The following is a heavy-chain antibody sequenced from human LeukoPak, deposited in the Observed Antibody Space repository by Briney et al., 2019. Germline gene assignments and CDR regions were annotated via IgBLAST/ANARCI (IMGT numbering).Heavy chain of an antibody. CDR2: INPSGGST. CDR1: GYTFTSYY. D-gene: IGHD3-22*01. J-gene: IGHJ3*02. CDR3: AREFGGYSKYDAFDI. Sequence: GASVKVSCKASGYTFTSYYMHWVRQAPGQGLEWMGIINPSGGSTSCAQKFQGRVTMTRDTSTSTVYMELSSLRSEDTAVYYCAREFGGYSKYDAFDIWGQGTMVTVSS. V-gene: IGHV1-46*01.